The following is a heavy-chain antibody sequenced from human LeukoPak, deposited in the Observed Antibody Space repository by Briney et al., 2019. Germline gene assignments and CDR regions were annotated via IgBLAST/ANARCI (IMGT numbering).Heavy chain of an antibody. CDR3: ASLYYDILTGYYRDDAFDI. CDR2: IWYDGSNK. D-gene: IGHD3-9*01. V-gene: IGHV3-33*01. CDR1: GFTFSSYG. J-gene: IGHJ3*02. Sequence: PGRSLRLSCAASGFTFSSYGMHWVRQAPGKGLEWVAIIWYDGSNKYYADSVKGRFTISRDNSKNMLYLQMNSLRAEDTAVHYCASLYYDILTGYYRDDAFDIWGQGTMVTVSS.